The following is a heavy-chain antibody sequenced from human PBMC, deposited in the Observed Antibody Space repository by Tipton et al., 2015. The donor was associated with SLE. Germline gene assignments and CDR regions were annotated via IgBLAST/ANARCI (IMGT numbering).Heavy chain of an antibody. Sequence: LRLSCTVSGDSISNGDDYWSWIRQPPGKGLEWIGNIYYGGGTYYNPSLKSRVTISLDKSMNQFSLRLSSVTAADTAVYYCARDSGHNSGYDYYYCGMDVWGQETTVTVSS. CDR2: IYYGGGT. D-gene: IGHD5-18*01. CDR3: ARDSGHNSGYDYYYCGMDV. CDR1: GDSISNGDDY. V-gene: IGHV4-31*02. J-gene: IGHJ6*02.